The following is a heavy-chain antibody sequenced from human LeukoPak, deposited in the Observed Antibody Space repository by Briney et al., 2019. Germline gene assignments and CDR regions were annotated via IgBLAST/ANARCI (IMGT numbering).Heavy chain of an antibody. CDR2: IYAGANA. CDR3: ARGGLYANIRYDY. J-gene: IGHJ4*02. D-gene: IGHD3/OR15-3a*01. Sequence: PSETLSLTCTVSGGSISSYYWTWIRQPPGKGLEWIGYIYAGANAEYNPSLRGRVAISVDPPKNQFSLNLTSATAADTAVYYCARGGLYANIRYDYWGQGALVTVSS. CDR1: GGSISSYY. V-gene: IGHV4-59*01.